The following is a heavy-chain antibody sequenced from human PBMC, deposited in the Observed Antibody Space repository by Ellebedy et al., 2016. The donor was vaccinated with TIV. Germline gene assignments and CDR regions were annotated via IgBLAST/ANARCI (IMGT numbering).Heavy chain of an antibody. Sequence: GGSLRLSXAASGFTFSAFSMAWVRHVPGKGLEWLSYISSGSDSIFYADSVRGRFTVSRDNAKNSLYLQLDSLRAEDTALYYCARPPDYCERFGKRFGIDCFYWYFDLWGRGTQVTVSS. D-gene: IGHD4-17*01. J-gene: IGHJ2*01. CDR3: ARPPDYCERFGKRFGIDCFYWYFDL. CDR2: ISSGSDSI. CDR1: GFTFSAFS. V-gene: IGHV3-48*01.